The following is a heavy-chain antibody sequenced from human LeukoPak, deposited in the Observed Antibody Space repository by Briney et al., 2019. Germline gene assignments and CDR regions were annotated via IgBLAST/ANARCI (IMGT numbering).Heavy chain of an antibody. CDR2: IYYSGST. CDR1: GGSISSYY. J-gene: IGHJ6*03. V-gene: IGHV4-59*08. Sequence: PSETLSLTCTVSGGSISSYYWSWIRQPPGKGLEWIGYIYYSGSTNYNPSLKSRVTISVDTSKNQFSLKLSSVTAADTAVYYCARQTGGLGYCTNGVCPRKDYMDVWGKGTTVTVSS. CDR3: ARQTGGLGYCTNGVCPRKDYMDV. D-gene: IGHD2-8*01.